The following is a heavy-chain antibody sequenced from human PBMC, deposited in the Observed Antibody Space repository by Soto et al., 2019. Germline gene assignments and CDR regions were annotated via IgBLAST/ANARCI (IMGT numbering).Heavy chain of an antibody. V-gene: IGHV5-51*01. CDR3: ARRAGIAVPGDAFDI. CDR2: IYPGDSDS. D-gene: IGHD6-19*01. CDR1: GYKFVTYW. Sequence: GESLKISCKGSGYKFVTYWIGWVRQMPGKGLEWMGIIYPGDSDSRYSPSFQGQVTISADKSISTAYLQLSRLKASDTAIYYCARRAGIAVPGDAFDIWGQGTMVTVSS. J-gene: IGHJ3*02.